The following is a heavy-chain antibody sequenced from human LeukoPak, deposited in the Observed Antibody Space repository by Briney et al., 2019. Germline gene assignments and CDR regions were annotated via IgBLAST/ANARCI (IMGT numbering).Heavy chain of an antibody. D-gene: IGHD4-17*01. J-gene: IGHJ4*02. CDR2: ISGSGGST. Sequence: GGSLRLSCAASGFTFSSYAMSWVRQAPGKGLEWVSAISGSGGSTYYADSVKGRFTISRDNAKNSLYLQMNSLRAEDTAVYYCARGGYGFPYYFDYWGQGTLVTVSS. V-gene: IGHV3-23*01. CDR3: ARGGYGFPYYFDY. CDR1: GFTFSSYA.